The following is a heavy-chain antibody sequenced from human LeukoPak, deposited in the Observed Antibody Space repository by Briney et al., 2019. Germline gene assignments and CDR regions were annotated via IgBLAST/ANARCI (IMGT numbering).Heavy chain of an antibody. CDR1: GGSISSGDYY. CDR2: IYYSGST. J-gene: IGHJ4*02. CDR3: ARRDYVWDYFDY. V-gene: IGHV4-30-4*01. Sequence: SETLSLTCTVSGGSISSGDYYWIWIRQPPGMGLEWIGYIYYSGSTYYNPSLKSRVTISVDTSKNQFSLKLSSVTAADTAVYYCARRDYVWDYFDYWGQGTLVTVSS. D-gene: IGHD3-16*01.